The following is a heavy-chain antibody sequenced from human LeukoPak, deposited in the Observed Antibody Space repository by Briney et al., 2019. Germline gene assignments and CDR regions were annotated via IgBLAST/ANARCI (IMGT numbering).Heavy chain of an antibody. J-gene: IGHJ4*02. CDR3: AKKAAPVSAIRAGFDY. CDR1: GFTFSSYG. V-gene: IGHV3-30*18. CDR2: ISYDGITN. D-gene: IGHD2-21*01. Sequence: PGRSLRLSCAASGFTFSSYGMYWVRQAPGKGLEWVAVISYDGITNYYADSVKGRFTVSRDNSENTLYLQMNSLRPDDTAVYYCAKKAAPVSAIRAGFDYWGQGTLVTVSS.